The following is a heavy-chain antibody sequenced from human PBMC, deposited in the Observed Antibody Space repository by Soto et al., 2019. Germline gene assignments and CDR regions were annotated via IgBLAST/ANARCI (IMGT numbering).Heavy chain of an antibody. V-gene: IGHV1-8*01. CDR1: GYTFTSYD. Sequence: QVQLVQSGAEVKKPGASVKVSCKASGYTFTSYDINWVRQATGQGLEWMGWMNPNSGNTGYAQKFQGRVTMTRNTSISTAYMELSSLRSEYTAVYYCARVPSRTVTTPRYYYGMDVWGQGTTVTVSS. J-gene: IGHJ6*02. CDR3: ARVPSRTVTTPRYYYGMDV. D-gene: IGHD4-4*01. CDR2: MNPNSGNT.